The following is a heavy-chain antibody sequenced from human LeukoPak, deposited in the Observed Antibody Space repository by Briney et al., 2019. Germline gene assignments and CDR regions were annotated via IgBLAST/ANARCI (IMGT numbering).Heavy chain of an antibody. V-gene: IGHV3-23*01. Sequence: GGSLRLSCVASRFQFSSYAMSWVRQAPGKGLEWVSVISGSGGSTYYADSVKGRFTISRDNSKNTLYLQMNSLRVEDTAVYYCASNGDAWELSTSGIEYWGQGTLVTVSS. CDR1: RFQFSSYA. J-gene: IGHJ4*02. CDR3: ASNGDAWELSTSGIEY. D-gene: IGHD3-16*02. CDR2: ISGSGGST.